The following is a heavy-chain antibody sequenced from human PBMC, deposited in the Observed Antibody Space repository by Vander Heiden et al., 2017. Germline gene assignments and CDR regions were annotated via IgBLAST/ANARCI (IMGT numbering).Heavy chain of an antibody. CDR1: GYPFTSYF. V-gene: IGHV1-46*01. CDR2: INPSTGST. J-gene: IGHJ4*02. D-gene: IGHD3-10*01. Sequence: GQLCQSGADVKNTGASVKVACKASGYPFTSYFMHWVRQAPGQGLEWMGLINPSTGSTTYAQKFQGRVTMTRDTSTSTVYMELSSLRSEDTAVYYCARAYGSGSYYAYWGQGTLVTVSS. CDR3: ARAYGSGSYYAY.